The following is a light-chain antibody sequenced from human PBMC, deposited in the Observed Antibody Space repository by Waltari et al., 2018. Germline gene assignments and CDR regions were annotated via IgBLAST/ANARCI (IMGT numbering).Light chain of an antibody. CDR2: DNT. Sequence: LTQPPSLSGAPGPRVTISCTASSSAIGSFGVTWYQHRPGSGPRLLIYDNTKRPSGVPDRFSASKADTSASLDIAGLQPDDEADYYCQSYDNTGRGSVLIGGGTRLTVL. V-gene: IGLV1-40*01. CDR3: QSYDNTGRGSVL. J-gene: IGLJ2*01. CDR1: SSAIGSFG.